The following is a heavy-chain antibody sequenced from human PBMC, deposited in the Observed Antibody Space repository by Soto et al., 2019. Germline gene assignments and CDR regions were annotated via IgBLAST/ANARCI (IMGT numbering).Heavy chain of an antibody. V-gene: IGHV3-23*01. Sequence: EVQLLESGGGLVQPGGSLRLSCAASGFTFSSYAMSWVRQAPGKGLEWVSAISGSGGSTYYADSVRGRFTISRDNSKNTLYLQMNSLRAEDTAVYYCAKVPREITMIDYFDYWGQGTLVTVSS. J-gene: IGHJ4*02. CDR3: AKVPREITMIDYFDY. CDR2: ISGSGGST. D-gene: IGHD3-22*01. CDR1: GFTFSSYA.